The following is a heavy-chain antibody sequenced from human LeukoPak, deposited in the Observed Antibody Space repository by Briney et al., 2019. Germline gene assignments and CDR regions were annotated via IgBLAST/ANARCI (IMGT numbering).Heavy chain of an antibody. J-gene: IGHJ4*02. CDR1: GFTFSSYG. CDR3: AKRGDYGGNSPFDY. CDR2: ISYDGSNK. D-gene: IGHD4-23*01. V-gene: IGHV3-30*18. Sequence: GGSLRLSCAASGFTFSSYGMHWVRQAPGKGLEWVAVISYDGSNKYYADSVKGRFTISRDNSKNTLYLQMNSLRAADTAVYYCAKRGDYGGNSPFDYWGQGTLVTVSS.